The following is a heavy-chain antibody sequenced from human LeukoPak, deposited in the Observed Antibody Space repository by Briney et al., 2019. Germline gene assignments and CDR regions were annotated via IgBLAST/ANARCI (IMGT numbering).Heavy chain of an antibody. V-gene: IGHV1-18*01. Sequence: GASVKVSCKASGYTFTSYGISWVRQAPGQGLEWMGWISAYNGNTNYAQKLQGRVTMTTDTSTSTAYMELRSLRSDDTAVYYCARATTGSGGDQRWFDPWGQGTLVTVSS. CDR3: ARATTGSGGDQRWFDP. J-gene: IGHJ5*02. CDR2: ISAYNGNT. CDR1: GYTFTSYG. D-gene: IGHD3-10*01.